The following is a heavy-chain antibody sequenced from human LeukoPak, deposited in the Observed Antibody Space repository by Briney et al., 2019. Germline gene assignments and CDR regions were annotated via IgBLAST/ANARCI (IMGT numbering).Heavy chain of an antibody. D-gene: IGHD5-12*01. V-gene: IGHV4-59*01. CDR3: ARVSGYDWESFYDY. J-gene: IGHJ4*02. CDR1: GGSISNKY. CDR2: IYYSGST. Sequence: SETLSLTCTVSGGSISNKYWSWIRQPPGKGLEWIGYIYYSGSTNYNPSLKSRVTISVDTSKNQFSLKLSSVTAADTAMYYCARVSGYDWESFYDYWGQGSLVTVSS.